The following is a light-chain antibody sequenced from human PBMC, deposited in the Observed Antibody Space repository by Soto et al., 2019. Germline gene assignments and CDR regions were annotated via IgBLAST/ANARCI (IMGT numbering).Light chain of an antibody. CDR3: QQYNSYMA. V-gene: IGKV1-5*01. Sequence: DIQMTQSPSTLSASVGDRVTITCRASQSISSWLAWYQQKPGKAPKLLIYDASSLESGVPSRFSGSGSGTEFTLTISSPQPDDFATYYRQQYNSYMAFGQGTKLEIK. CDR1: QSISSW. J-gene: IGKJ1*01. CDR2: DAS.